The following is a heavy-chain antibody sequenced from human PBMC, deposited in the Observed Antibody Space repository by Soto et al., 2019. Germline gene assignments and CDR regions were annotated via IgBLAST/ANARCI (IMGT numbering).Heavy chain of an antibody. CDR2: ISSSSDYT. Sequence: HVQVVESGGGLVKPGGSLRLSCAASGFTFSDYYMNWIRQAPGKGLEWVSYISSSSDYTKYADSVKGRFTISRDNAKSSLYLQMNSLRAEDTAVYYCARGGVRGTTSRGQVYNWGQGTLVTVSS. CDR1: GFTFSDYY. V-gene: IGHV3-11*06. J-gene: IGHJ4*02. CDR3: ARGGVRGTTSRGQVYN. D-gene: IGHD1-7*01.